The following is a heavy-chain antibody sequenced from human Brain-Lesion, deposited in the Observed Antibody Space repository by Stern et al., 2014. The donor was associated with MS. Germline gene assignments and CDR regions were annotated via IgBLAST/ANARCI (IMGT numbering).Heavy chain of an antibody. D-gene: IGHD3-22*01. J-gene: IGHJ3*01. Sequence: EVQLVESGGGLAQPGGSLRLSCAASGFTFNNFWMTWVRQAPGKGLEWVATIKEDGSDKKYLNSVKGRFTISRDNAKKSLYLQMNSLRAEDTAVYYCARDYGTTNYYMSAFDLWGQGTMVSVSS. CDR2: IKEDGSDK. V-gene: IGHV3-7*01. CDR1: GFTFNNFW. CDR3: ARDYGTTNYYMSAFDL.